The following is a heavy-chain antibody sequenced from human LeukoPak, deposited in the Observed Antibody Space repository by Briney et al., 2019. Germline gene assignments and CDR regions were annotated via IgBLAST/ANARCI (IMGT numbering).Heavy chain of an antibody. Sequence: QPGASLRLSCAASGLTFRSNWMGSVRQAPGKGLEWVANIKEDGSEKYYVDSVKGRFTISRDNAKKSLYLQMNNLRAEDTVVYYCARDTYGDNWFDPWGQGTLVSVSS. CDR2: IKEDGSEK. CDR1: GLTFRSNW. J-gene: IGHJ5*02. V-gene: IGHV3-7*01. D-gene: IGHD4-17*01. CDR3: ARDTYGDNWFDP.